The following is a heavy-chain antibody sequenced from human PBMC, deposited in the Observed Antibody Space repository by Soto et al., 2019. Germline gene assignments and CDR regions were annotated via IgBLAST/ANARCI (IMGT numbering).Heavy chain of an antibody. D-gene: IGHD5-12*01. CDR1: GFDFSSYS. CDR2: ISSSSRYI. CDR3: GRANSGFDFGMDV. V-gene: IGHV3-21*04. J-gene: IGHJ6*02. Sequence: PGGSLRLSCAVSGFDFSSYSMNWVRQAPGKGLEWVSSISSSSRYIYYADSVKGRFTISRDNAMNSLNLQMNSLRVEDTAVYYCGRANSGFDFGMDVWGQGTTVTVSS.